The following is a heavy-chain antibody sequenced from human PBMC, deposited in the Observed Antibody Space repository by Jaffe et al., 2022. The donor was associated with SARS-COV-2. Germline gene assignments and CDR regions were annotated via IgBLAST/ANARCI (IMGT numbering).Heavy chain of an antibody. V-gene: IGHV3-30*18. Sequence: QVQLVESGGGVVQPGRSLRLSCAASGFTFSSYGMHWVRQAPGKGLEWVAVISYDGSNKYYADSVKGRFTISRDNSKNTLYLQMNSLRAEDTAVYYCAKDVGSVVPAATDLDYWGQGTLVTVSS. D-gene: IGHD2-2*01. J-gene: IGHJ4*02. CDR3: AKDVGSVVPAATDLDY. CDR2: ISYDGSNK. CDR1: GFTFSSYG.